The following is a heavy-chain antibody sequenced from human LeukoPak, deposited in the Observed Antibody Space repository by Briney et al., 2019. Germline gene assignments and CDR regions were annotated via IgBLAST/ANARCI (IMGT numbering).Heavy chain of an antibody. Sequence: GGSLRLSCAASGFTFSSYAMSWVRQAPGKGLEWVSAISGSGGSTYYADSVKGRFTISRDNSKNTLYLQMNSLRAEDTAVYYCAKALSNRITMIVVSGWGRGTLVTVSS. V-gene: IGHV3-23*01. CDR3: AKALSNRITMIVVSG. J-gene: IGHJ4*02. D-gene: IGHD3-22*01. CDR2: ISGSGGST. CDR1: GFTFSSYA.